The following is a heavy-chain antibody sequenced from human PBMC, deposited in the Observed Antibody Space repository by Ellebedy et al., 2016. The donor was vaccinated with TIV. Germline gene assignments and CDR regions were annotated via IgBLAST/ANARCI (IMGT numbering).Heavy chain of an antibody. CDR2: ISSSGSSI. Sequence: GGSLRLSCAASGFTFSDYYMSWIRQAPGKGLEWVSYISSSGSSIYYADSVKGRFTISRDNAKNALYLQMNSLRDEDTAVYYCARLLGGYSSGCIDYWGQGTLVTVSS. CDR1: GFTFSDYY. V-gene: IGHV3-11*04. J-gene: IGHJ4*02. CDR3: ARLLGGYSSGCIDY. D-gene: IGHD6-19*01.